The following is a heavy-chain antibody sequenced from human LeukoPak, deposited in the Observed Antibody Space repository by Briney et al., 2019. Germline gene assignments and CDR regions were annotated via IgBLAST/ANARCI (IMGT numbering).Heavy chain of an antibody. J-gene: IGHJ4*02. Sequence: GGSLRLSCAASGFTFSSYVMSWVRQAPGKGLEWVSSFSDSGSTYYADAVKGRFTISRDNSKNTLYLQMHSLRADDTAVYFCAKRLLSSINWYYFDYWGQGTLVTVSS. CDR3: AKRLLSSINWYYFDY. CDR1: GFTFSSYV. CDR2: FSDSGST. V-gene: IGHV3-23*01. D-gene: IGHD1-1*01.